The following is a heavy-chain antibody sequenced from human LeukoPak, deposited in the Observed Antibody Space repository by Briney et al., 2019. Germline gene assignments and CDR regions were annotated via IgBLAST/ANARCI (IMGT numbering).Heavy chain of an antibody. Sequence: SVTLSLTCTVSGGSISSYYWSWIRQPPGKGLEWIGNIYKSGSTNYNPSLKSRVTMSVDTSKNQFSLRLNSVTAADTAVYYCARLSTGPYGLGAFDIWGQGTMVTVSS. V-gene: IGHV4-59*08. J-gene: IGHJ3*02. D-gene: IGHD1-1*01. CDR3: ARLSTGPYGLGAFDI. CDR2: IYKSGST. CDR1: GGSISSYY.